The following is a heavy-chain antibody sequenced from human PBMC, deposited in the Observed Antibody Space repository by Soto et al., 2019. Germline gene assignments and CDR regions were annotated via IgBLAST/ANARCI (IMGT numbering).Heavy chain of an antibody. V-gene: IGHV1-18*01. Sequence: ASVKVSCKASGYTFTSYGISWVRQAPGQGLEWMGWISAYNGNTNYAQKLQGRVTMTTDTSTSTAYMELRSLRSDDTAVYYCARSYQPQVYSSPSNWFDPWGQGTLVTVSS. CDR1: GYTFTSYG. CDR2: ISAYNGNT. D-gene: IGHD6-13*01. CDR3: ARSYQPQVYSSPSNWFDP. J-gene: IGHJ5*02.